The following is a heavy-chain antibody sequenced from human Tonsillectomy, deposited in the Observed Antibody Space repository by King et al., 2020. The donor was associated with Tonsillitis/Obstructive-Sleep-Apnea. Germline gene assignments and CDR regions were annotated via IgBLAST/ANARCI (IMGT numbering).Heavy chain of an antibody. J-gene: IGHJ3*02. CDR3: AHRRGYGGSGGAFDI. Sequence: ITLKESGPTLVKPPQTLTLTCTFSGFSLSTSGVGVGWIRQPPGKALEWLALIYWDDDKRYSPSLKSRLTITKDTSKNQVVLTMTNMDPVDTATYYCAHRRGYGGSGGAFDIWGQGTMVTVSS. V-gene: IGHV2-5*02. D-gene: IGHD4-23*01. CDR1: GFSLSTSGVG. CDR2: IYWDDDK.